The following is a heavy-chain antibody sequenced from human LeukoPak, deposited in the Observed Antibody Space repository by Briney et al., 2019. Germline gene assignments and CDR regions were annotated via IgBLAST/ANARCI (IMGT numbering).Heavy chain of an antibody. D-gene: IGHD2-2*01. CDR1: GFTFSSYW. Sequence: PGGSLRLSCAASGFTFSSYWMHWVRQAPGKGLVWVSRINSDGSSTSYADSVKGRFTISRDNAKNTLYLQMNSLRAKDTAVYYCARAGGDCSSTSCYSIPLDYWGQGTLVTVSS. CDR2: INSDGSST. J-gene: IGHJ4*02. V-gene: IGHV3-74*01. CDR3: ARAGGDCSSTSCYSIPLDY.